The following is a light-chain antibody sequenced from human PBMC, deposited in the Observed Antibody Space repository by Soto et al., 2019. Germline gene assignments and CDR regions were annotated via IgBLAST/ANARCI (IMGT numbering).Light chain of an antibody. CDR2: DAS. CDR1: QSISSW. V-gene: IGKV1-5*01. CDR3: QQYGGSPIT. J-gene: IGKJ5*01. Sequence: DIQMAQSPSSLSASVGDRVTITCRASQSISSWLAWYQQKPGKAPKLLIYDASTLESGVPSRFSGSGSGTDFTLTISRLEPDDFALYFCQQYGGSPITFGLGTRLEIK.